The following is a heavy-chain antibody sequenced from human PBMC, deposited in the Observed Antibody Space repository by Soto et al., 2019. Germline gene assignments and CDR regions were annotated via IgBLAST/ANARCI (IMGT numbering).Heavy chain of an antibody. J-gene: IGHJ4*02. V-gene: IGHV3-33*01. CDR2: IWYDGSYK. D-gene: IGHD5-18*01. CDR3: ARDLGGYTYDYSVFDY. Sequence: QVQLVESGGGVVQPGRSLRLSCVASGFTFSSYGMHWVRQAPGKGLEWVAVIWYDGSYKYYADSVTGRFTISRDNSKNTLYLQMNSLRAEDTAVYYCARDLGGYTYDYSVFDYWGQGTLVTVSS. CDR1: GFTFSSYG.